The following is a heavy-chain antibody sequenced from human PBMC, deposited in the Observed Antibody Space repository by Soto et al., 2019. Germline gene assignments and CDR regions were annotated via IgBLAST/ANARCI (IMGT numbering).Heavy chain of an antibody. CDR3: ARGDKDTYYYDSSGPYNWFDP. D-gene: IGHD3-22*01. V-gene: IGHV1-46*01. J-gene: IGHJ5*02. CDR1: GYTFTSYY. CDR2: INPSGGST. Sequence: QVQLVQSGAEVKKPGASVKVSCKASGYTFTSYYMHWVRQAPGQGLESMGIINPSGGSTSYAQKCQGRVTMTRDTSTSTVYMELSSLRSEDTAVYYCARGDKDTYYYDSSGPYNWFDPWGQGTLVTVSS.